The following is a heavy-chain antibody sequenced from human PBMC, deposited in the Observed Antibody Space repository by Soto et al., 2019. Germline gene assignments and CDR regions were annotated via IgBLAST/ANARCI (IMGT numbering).Heavy chain of an antibody. CDR1: GGSISSGGYY. CDR3: ARDKGEDFGVVHSPQSFDY. Sequence: QVQLQESGPGLVKPSQTLSLTCTVSGGSISSGGYYWSWIRQHPGKGLEWIGYIYYSGSTYYNPSLKSRVTISVDTCKNQFSLKLSSVTAADTAVYYCARDKGEDFGVVHSPQSFDYWGQGTLVPVSS. CDR2: IYYSGST. V-gene: IGHV4-31*03. J-gene: IGHJ4*02. D-gene: IGHD3-3*01.